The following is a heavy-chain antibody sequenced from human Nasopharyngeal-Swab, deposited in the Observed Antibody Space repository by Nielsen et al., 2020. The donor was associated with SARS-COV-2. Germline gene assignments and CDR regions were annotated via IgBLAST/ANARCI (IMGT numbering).Heavy chain of an antibody. CDR3: AKDHFYDSGTYDRLYFDF. J-gene: IGHJ4*02. V-gene: IGHV3-30*18. CDR2: FSFDESYR. Sequence: GESLKISCAASGFILSDYDMHWVRQAPGKGLEWVATFSFDESYRYFADSVRGRFSISRDNIKNMLFLQMDSLRADDTAVYYCAKDHFYDSGTYDRLYFDFWGQGTLVTASS. CDR1: GFILSDYD. D-gene: IGHD3-10*01.